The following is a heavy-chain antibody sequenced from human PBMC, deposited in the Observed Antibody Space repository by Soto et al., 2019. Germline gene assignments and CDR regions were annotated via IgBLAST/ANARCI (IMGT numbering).Heavy chain of an antibody. J-gene: IGHJ5*02. V-gene: IGHV1-69*01. Sequence: QVQLVQSGAEVKKPGSSVKVSCKASGGTFSSYAISWVRQAPGQGLEWMGGIIPIFGTANYAQNFQGRFTITVDQSTSTAYIELSSLRSEDTALYYCARTTRGLVATNWFDPWGQGTLVTVSS. CDR1: GGTFSSYA. CDR3: ARTTRGLVATNWFDP. D-gene: IGHD5-12*01. CDR2: IIPIFGTA.